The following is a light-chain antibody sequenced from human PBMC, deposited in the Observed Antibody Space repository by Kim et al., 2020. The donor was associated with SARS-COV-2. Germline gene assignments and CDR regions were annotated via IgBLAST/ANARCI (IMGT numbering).Light chain of an antibody. J-gene: IGLJ2*01. CDR3: AAWDDSLNGVV. Sequence: QLVLTQPPSASGTPGQRVTISCSGSSSNIGSNPVNWYQQFPGTAPKLLIYTNNQWPSGVPDRFSGSKSGTSASLAISGLQSEDEADYYCAAWDDSLNGVVFGGGTQLTV. CDR2: TNN. V-gene: IGLV1-44*01. CDR1: SSNIGSNP.